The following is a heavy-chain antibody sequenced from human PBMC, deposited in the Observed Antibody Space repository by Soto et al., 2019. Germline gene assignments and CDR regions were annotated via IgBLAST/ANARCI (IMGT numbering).Heavy chain of an antibody. CDR1: GYTFTGYY. CDR3: AREYSSSSTSSRPYYYYYYYMDV. Sequence: QVQLVQSGAEVTKPGASVKVSCKASGYTFTGYYMHWVRQAPGQGLEWMGWINPNSGGTNYAQKFQGWVTMTRDTSISTAYMELSRLRSDDTAVYYCAREYSSSSTSSRPYYYYYYYMDVWGKGTTVTVSS. V-gene: IGHV1-2*04. J-gene: IGHJ6*03. CDR2: INPNSGGT. D-gene: IGHD6-6*01.